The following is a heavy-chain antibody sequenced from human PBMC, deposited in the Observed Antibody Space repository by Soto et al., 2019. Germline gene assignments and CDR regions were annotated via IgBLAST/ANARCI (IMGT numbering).Heavy chain of an antibody. CDR2: IKQDGSEK. D-gene: IGHD3-10*01. CDR3: AREKDFLGELLSPLDY. Sequence: GGSLRLSCAASGFTFSSYWMSWVRQAPGKGLEWVANIKQDGSEKYYVDSVKGRFTISRDNAKNSLYLQMNSLRAEDTAVYYCAREKDFLGELLSPLDYWGQGTLVTVSS. J-gene: IGHJ4*02. V-gene: IGHV3-7*05. CDR1: GFTFSSYW.